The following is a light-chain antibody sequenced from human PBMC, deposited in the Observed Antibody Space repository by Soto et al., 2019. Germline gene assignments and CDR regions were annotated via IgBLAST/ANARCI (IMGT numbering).Light chain of an antibody. J-gene: IGKJ1*01. CDR2: AAS. V-gene: IGKV1-39*01. CDR1: QSISSY. Sequence: DIQMTQSPSSLSASVGDRVTITCRASQSISSYLNWYQQKPGKAPKLLIYAASSLQSGVPSRFSGSGSGTDFTLTISSLQPEYFSTYYYQQRYSILSTFGQGTDVDIK. CDR3: QQRYSILST.